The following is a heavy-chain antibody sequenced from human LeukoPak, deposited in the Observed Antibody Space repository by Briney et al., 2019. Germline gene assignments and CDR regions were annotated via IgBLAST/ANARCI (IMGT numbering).Heavy chain of an antibody. CDR2: IYTSGST. CDR3: ARQTMTYNWNDVGYYYYYMDV. D-gene: IGHD1-1*01. J-gene: IGHJ6*03. Sequence: SETLSLTCTVSGGSNSSYYWSWIRQPPGKGLEWIGYIYTSGSTNYNPSLKSRVTISVDTSKNQFSLKLSSVTAADTAVYYCARQTMTYNWNDVGYYYYYMDVWGKGTTVTVSS. CDR1: GGSNSSYY. V-gene: IGHV4-4*09.